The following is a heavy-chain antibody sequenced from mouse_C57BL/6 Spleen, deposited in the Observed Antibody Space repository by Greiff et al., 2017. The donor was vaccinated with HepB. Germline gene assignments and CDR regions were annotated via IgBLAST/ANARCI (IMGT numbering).Heavy chain of an antibody. CDR2: IHPNSGST. D-gene: IGHD1-1*01. Sequence: QVQLQQPGAELVKPGASVKLSYKASGYTFTSYWMHWVKQRPGQGLEWIGMIHPNSGSTNYNEKFKSKATLTVDKSSSTAYMQLSSLTSEDSAVYYCARGGSGRGYFDYWGQGTTLTVSS. V-gene: IGHV1-64*01. CDR1: GYTFTSYW. CDR3: ARGGSGRGYFDY. J-gene: IGHJ2*01.